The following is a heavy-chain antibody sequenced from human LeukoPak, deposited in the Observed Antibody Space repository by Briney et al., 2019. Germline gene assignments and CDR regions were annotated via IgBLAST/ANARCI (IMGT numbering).Heavy chain of an antibody. CDR3: ANPFRGYCSGGSCYSLHY. D-gene: IGHD2-15*01. J-gene: IGHJ4*02. CDR1: GFIFTDYG. CDR2: IRYDGSDK. Sequence: GGSLRLSCAASGFIFTDYGMHWVRQAPGKGLEWLTFIRYDGSDKYYADSVKGRFTISRDNSKNTLYLQMNSLRAEDTAVYYCANPFRGYCSGGSCYSLHYWGQGTLVTISS. V-gene: IGHV3-30*02.